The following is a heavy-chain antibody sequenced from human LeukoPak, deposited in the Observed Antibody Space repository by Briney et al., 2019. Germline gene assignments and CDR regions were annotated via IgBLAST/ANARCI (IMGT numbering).Heavy chain of an antibody. J-gene: IGHJ4*02. CDR3: ARDINAYGDSPSDY. CDR1: GYTFSSKG. CDR2: ISVYNGNT. Sequence: GASVTVSFKTSGYTFSSKGITWVRQAPGQGLEWMGWISVYNGNTKYAQKPQGRVTMTTDTSTTTAYMELRSLRSDDTAMYYCARDINAYGDSPSDYWGQGTLVTVSS. V-gene: IGHV1-18*01. D-gene: IGHD4-17*01.